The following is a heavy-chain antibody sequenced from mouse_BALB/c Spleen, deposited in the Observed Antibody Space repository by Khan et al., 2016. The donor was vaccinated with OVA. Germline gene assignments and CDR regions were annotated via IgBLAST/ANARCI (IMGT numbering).Heavy chain of an antibody. Sequence: EVELVESGGGLVQPGGSLRLSCATSGFTFTDYYMSWVRQPPGKSLEWLGFIRNKAKGYTTEYSAPVKGRFTISRDNSQSIVYLQVNNLRAEDSATYYCARETVVDVYWYFDVWGAGTTVTVSS. CDR2: IRNKAKGYTT. CDR1: GFTFTDYY. CDR3: ARETVVDVYWYFDV. D-gene: IGHD1-1*01. V-gene: IGHV7-3*02. J-gene: IGHJ1*01.